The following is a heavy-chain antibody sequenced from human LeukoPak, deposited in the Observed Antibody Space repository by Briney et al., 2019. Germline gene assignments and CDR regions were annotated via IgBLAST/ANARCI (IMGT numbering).Heavy chain of an antibody. J-gene: IGHJ4*02. CDR1: GGSISRGNYY. CDR2: MSSSGIT. V-gene: IGHV4-61*02. D-gene: IGHD6-25*01. CDR3: ARDSVAATASDY. Sequence: SETLSLTCTVSGGSISRGNYYWRWHRPPAGKGGVWIARMSSSGITNYNASLKTRVTISVDTSKHQFSLSLSSVTAAHTAVYYCARDSVAATASDYWGQGTLVTVSS.